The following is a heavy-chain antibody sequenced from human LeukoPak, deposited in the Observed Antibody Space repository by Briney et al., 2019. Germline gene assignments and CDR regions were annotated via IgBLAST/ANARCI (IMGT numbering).Heavy chain of an antibody. Sequence: TGGSLRLSCAASGFIFNSYAMHWVRQAPGKGLEWVTTISYDGRNKYYSDSVKGRFTISRDDSKNTLHLQMNSLRAEDTAVYYCARAGSGYDWKTAFDYWGQGTLVTVSS. J-gene: IGHJ4*02. D-gene: IGHD5-12*01. CDR1: GFIFNSYA. CDR2: ISYDGRNK. CDR3: ARAGSGYDWKTAFDY. V-gene: IGHV3-30*04.